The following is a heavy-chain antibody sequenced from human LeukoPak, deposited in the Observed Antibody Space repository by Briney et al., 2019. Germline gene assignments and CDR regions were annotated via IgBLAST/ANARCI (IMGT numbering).Heavy chain of an antibody. V-gene: IGHV1-69*13. J-gene: IGHJ4*02. CDR2: IIPIFGTA. CDR3: AKQLVGLGGGPFGC. CDR1: GGTFSSDT. Sequence: SVKVSCKASGGTFSSDTIIWVRQAPGQGLEWMGGIIPIFGTANYAQKFQGRVTITADESTTTAYMELSSLRSEDTAVYYCAKQLVGLGGGPFGCWGQGALVTVSS. D-gene: IGHD3-16*01.